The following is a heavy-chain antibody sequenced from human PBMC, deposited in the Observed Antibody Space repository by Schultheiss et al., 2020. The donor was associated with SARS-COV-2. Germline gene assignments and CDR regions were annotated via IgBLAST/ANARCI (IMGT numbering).Heavy chain of an antibody. Sequence: SETLSLTCTVSGGSINSVGYYWSWVRQPPGKGLEWIGYISYSGSTDYNPSLKSRATISVDTSKNQFSLKLSSVTAADTAVYYCARTMVADWGSFDYWGQGTLVTVSS. V-gene: IGHV4-61*08. D-gene: IGHD4/OR15-4a*01. J-gene: IGHJ4*02. CDR2: ISYSGST. CDR3: ARTMVADWGSFDY. CDR1: GGSINSVGYY.